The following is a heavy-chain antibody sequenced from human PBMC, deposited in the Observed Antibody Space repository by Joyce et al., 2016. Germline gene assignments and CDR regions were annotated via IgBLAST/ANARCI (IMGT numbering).Heavy chain of an antibody. D-gene: IGHD3-10*02. V-gene: IGHV3-74*03. J-gene: IGHJ4*02. CDR1: GFTFSSYW. Sequence: EVQLVESGGGLVQPGGSLRLSCAASGFTFSSYWMYWVRKAPGKGLVWVSRINRDGSSTTYAYSVKGRFTISRDNAKNTLYLQMNSLRAEDMAVYYCARLRRWSGPSDCWGQGTLVTVSS. CDR2: INRDGSST. CDR3: ARLRRWSGPSDC.